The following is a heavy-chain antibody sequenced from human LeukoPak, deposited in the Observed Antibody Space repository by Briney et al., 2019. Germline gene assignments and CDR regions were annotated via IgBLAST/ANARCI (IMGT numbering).Heavy chain of an antibody. D-gene: IGHD6-19*01. CDR3: AKFSSSGWSRSTNK. V-gene: IGHV3-23*01. CDR2: ISGSGGST. J-gene: IGHJ4*02. CDR1: GFTFSSYD. Sequence: GGSLRLSCAASGFTFSSYDMSWVRQAPGKGLEWVSAISGSGGSTYYADSVKGRVTISRDNSKNTLYLQMNSLRPEDTAVYYCAKFSSSGWSRSTNKWGQGTLVTVSS.